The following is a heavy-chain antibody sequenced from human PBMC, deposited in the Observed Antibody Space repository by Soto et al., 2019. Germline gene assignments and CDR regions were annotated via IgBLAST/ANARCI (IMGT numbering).Heavy chain of an antibody. CDR1: GFPFNKTW. CDR2: IKANTDGGTI. V-gene: IGHV3-15*07. Sequence: GGSLRLSCAASGFPFNKTWMNWVRQAPGKGLEWVGRIKANTDGGTIEYAARVKGRFTISRDDSKNTLFLQMNSLRIDDKGVYYCSTVRTYWGQGTLVTVSS. J-gene: IGHJ4*02. CDR3: STVRTY.